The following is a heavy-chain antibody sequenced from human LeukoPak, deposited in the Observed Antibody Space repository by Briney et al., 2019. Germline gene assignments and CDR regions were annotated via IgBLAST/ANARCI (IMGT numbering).Heavy chain of an antibody. CDR2: IYTSGST. V-gene: IGHV4-61*02. J-gene: IGHJ3*02. CDR1: GGSISSGSYY. D-gene: IGHD3-22*01. Sequence: SQTLSLTCTVSGGSISSGSYYWSWIRQPAGKGLERIGRIYTSGSTNYNPSLKSRVTISVDTSKIQFSLKLSSVTAADTAVYYCARECYDSSLDAFDIWGQGAMVTVSS. CDR3: ARECYDSSLDAFDI.